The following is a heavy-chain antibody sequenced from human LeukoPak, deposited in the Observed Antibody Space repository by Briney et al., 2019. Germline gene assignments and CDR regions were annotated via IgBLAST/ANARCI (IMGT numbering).Heavy chain of an antibody. J-gene: IGHJ3*02. V-gene: IGHV3-21*01. D-gene: IGHD2-2*01. Sequence: PGGSLRLSCAASGFTFSSYSMNWVRQAPGKGLEWVSSISSSSSYIYYADSVKGRFTISRDNAKNSLYLQMNSLRTEDTALYYCAKGGEYSTSWDDTFDIWGQGTMVTVSS. CDR3: AKGGEYSTSWDDTFDI. CDR1: GFTFSSYS. CDR2: ISSSSSYI.